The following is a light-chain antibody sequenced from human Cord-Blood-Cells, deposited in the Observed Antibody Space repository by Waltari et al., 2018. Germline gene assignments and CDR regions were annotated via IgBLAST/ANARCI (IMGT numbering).Light chain of an antibody. CDR1: QGISSY. CDR3: QQYYSYPQT. CDR2: AAS. V-gene: IGKV1-8*01. J-gene: IGKJ3*01. Sequence: AIRMTQSPSSFSGSTGDSVTTTCRAFQGISSYLAWYQQKPGKAPKLLIYAASTLQSGVPSRFSGSGSGTDFTLTISCLQSEYFATYYCQQYYSYPQTFGPGTKVDIK.